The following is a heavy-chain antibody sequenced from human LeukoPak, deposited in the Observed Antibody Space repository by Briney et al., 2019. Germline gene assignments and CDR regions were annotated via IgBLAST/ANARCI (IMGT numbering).Heavy chain of an antibody. CDR3: TTDAATYCGGDCYSYYFDY. D-gene: IGHD2-21*02. Sequence: PGGSLRLSCAASGFTFSNAWMSWVRQAPGKGLEWVGRIKSKTDGGTTDYAAPVKGRFTIPRDDSKNTLYLQMNSLKTEDTAVYYCTTDAATYCGGDCYSYYFDYWGQGTLVTVSS. CDR2: IKSKTDGGTT. CDR1: GFTFSNAW. V-gene: IGHV3-15*01. J-gene: IGHJ4*02.